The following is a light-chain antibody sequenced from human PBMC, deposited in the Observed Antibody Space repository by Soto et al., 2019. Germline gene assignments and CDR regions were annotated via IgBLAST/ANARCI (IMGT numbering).Light chain of an antibody. Sequence: QSVLTQPASVSGSPAQSITISCTGTSSDVGGYNYVSWYQQHPGKAPKLMIYEVSNRPSGVSNRFSGSKSGNTASPTISGLQAEDEADYYCSSYTSSLYVFGTGTKVTVL. J-gene: IGLJ1*01. V-gene: IGLV2-14*01. CDR1: SSDVGGYNY. CDR3: SSYTSSLYV. CDR2: EVS.